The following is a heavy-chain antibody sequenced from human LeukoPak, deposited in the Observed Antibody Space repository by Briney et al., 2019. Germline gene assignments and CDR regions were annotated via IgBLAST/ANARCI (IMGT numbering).Heavy chain of an antibody. V-gene: IGHV3-48*02. CDR3: AKVIRGGYGMDV. D-gene: IGHD3-10*01. J-gene: IGHJ6*02. Sequence: PGGSLRLSCAASGFTFSSFGMNWVRQAPGKGLEWVSYISYSSSHTDYADSVKGRLTISRDNAKNSLSLQLNSLRDEDTAVYFCAKVIRGGYGMDVWGQGTTVTVSS. CDR1: GFTFSSFG. CDR2: ISYSSSHT.